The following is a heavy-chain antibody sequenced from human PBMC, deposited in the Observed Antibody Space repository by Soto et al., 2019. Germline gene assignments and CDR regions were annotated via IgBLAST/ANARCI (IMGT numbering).Heavy chain of an antibody. J-gene: IGHJ3*02. V-gene: IGHV2-5*02. CDR3: ALTYPPAFDI. CDR2: IYWDDDK. D-gene: IGHD3-16*01. CDR1: GFSLSTSKVG. Sequence: QITLKESGPPLVKPTQTLTLTCSFSGFSLSTSKVGVGWIRQPPGKALEWLALIYWDDDKRYSPSLQSRLTITKDATKNQVVLTMLNMDLVDTATYYCALTYPPAFDIWGQGTMVTVSS.